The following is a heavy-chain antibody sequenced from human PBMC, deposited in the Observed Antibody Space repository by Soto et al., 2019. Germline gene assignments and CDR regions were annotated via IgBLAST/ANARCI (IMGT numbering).Heavy chain of an antibody. CDR2: IYYSGST. J-gene: IGHJ6*02. D-gene: IGHD3-22*01. CDR3: ARAWGDSSALGGFYYGMDV. Sequence: QVQLQESGPGLVKPSQTLSLTCTVSGGSISSGAYYWSWIRQHPGKGLEWIGYIYYSGSTYYNPSLKSRVTISVDTSKNQLSLRLSSVTAADTAVYYCARAWGDSSALGGFYYGMDVWGQGTTVTVSS. V-gene: IGHV4-31*03. CDR1: GGSISSGAYY.